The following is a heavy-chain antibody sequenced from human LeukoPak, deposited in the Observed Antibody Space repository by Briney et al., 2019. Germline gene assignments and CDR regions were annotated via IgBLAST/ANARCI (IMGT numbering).Heavy chain of an antibody. CDR2: IYYSGST. CDR1: GGSISSYY. J-gene: IGHJ5*02. D-gene: IGHD6-19*01. Sequence: SETLSLTCTVSGGSISSYYWSWIRQPPGKGLEWIGYIYYSGSTNYNPSLKSRVTISVDTSKNQFSLKLSSVTAADTAVYYCARDAPSGRVISWFDPWGQGTLVTVSS. CDR3: ARDAPSGRVISWFDP. V-gene: IGHV4-59*01.